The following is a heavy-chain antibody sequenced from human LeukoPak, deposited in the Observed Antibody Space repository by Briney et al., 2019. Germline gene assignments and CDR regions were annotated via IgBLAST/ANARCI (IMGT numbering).Heavy chain of an antibody. D-gene: IGHD3-3*01. J-gene: IGHJ6*02. CDR2: IRAYNGNT. Sequence: ASVKVSCKASGYTFTSYGIGWVRQAPGQGLEWMGWIRAYNGNTNYAQKLQGSVTITTDTSTSTAYMELRSLRSDDTAVYYCARDYRTYDIWRYGMDVWGQGTTVTVSS. CDR1: GYTFTSYG. CDR3: ARDYRTYDIWRYGMDV. V-gene: IGHV1-18*01.